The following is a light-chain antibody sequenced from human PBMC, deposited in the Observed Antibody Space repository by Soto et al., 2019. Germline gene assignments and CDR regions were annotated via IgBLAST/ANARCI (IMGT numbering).Light chain of an antibody. V-gene: IGLV1-47*01. CDR1: SSNIGSNY. J-gene: IGLJ2*01. CDR3: AAWDDSLSAVV. Sequence: QAVVTQPPSASGTPGQRVTISCSGSSSNIGSNYVYWYQQLPGTAPKLLIYRNNQGPSGVPDRFSGSKSGTSASLAISGLRSEDEADYYCAAWDDSLSAVVFGGGTKLTVL. CDR2: RNN.